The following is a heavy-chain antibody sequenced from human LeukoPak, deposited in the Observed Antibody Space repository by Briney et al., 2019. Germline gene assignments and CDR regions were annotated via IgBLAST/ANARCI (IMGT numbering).Heavy chain of an antibody. J-gene: IGHJ6*03. CDR3: ARGGELHYYYYYMDV. V-gene: IGHV4-59*01. CDR2: IYYSGST. D-gene: IGHD1-26*01. Sequence: SETLSLTCTVSGGSISSYYWSWIRQPPGTGLEWIGYIYYSGSTNYNPSLKSRVTISVDTSKNQFSLKLSSVTAADTAVYYCARGGELHYYYYYMDVWGKGTTVTVSS. CDR1: GGSISSYY.